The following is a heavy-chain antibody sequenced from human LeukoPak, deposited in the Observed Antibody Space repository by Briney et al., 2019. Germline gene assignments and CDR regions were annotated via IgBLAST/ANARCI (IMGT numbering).Heavy chain of an antibody. CDR2: IYPDDSDT. CDR3: ARRQSSGWYLFDF. J-gene: IGHJ3*01. D-gene: IGHD6-19*01. V-gene: IGHV5-51*01. Sequence: GELLKISCKGSGYSFTSHWIAWVGQMPGEGLEWMGIIYPDDSDTTYSPSFQGQVTISADKSISTAYLQWSSLKASDTAMYYCARRQSSGWYLFDFWGQGTLVTVSS. CDR1: GYSFTSHW.